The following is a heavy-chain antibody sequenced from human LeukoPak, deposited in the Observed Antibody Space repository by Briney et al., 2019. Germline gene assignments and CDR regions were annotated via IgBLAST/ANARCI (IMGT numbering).Heavy chain of an antibody. V-gene: IGHV3-23*01. Sequence: GGSLRLSCAASGFTFSTYAMSWVRQAPGKGLEWVSAISGNSGTTSYADSVKGRFTISRDNSKNTVYLQMNNLRAEDTAVYYCTLRAGSWGQGTLVTVSS. CDR2: ISGNSGTT. J-gene: IGHJ4*02. D-gene: IGHD3-10*01. CDR3: TLRAGS. CDR1: GFTFSTYA.